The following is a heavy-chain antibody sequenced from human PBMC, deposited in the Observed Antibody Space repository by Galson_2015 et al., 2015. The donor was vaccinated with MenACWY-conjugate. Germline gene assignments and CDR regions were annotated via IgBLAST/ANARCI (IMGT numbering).Heavy chain of an antibody. CDR1: GASISSHH. Sequence: LSLTCTVSGASISSHHWSWFRQPPGKGLEWIAYIRDTGSLKDNPSLKSRVTMSADKSNNQFSLRLISVTAADTAVYYCARIPTWGSSYGCFDYWGQGILVAVSS. V-gene: IGHV4-59*08. D-gene: IGHD5-18*01. CDR3: ARIPTWGSSYGCFDY. J-gene: IGHJ4*02. CDR2: IRDTGSL.